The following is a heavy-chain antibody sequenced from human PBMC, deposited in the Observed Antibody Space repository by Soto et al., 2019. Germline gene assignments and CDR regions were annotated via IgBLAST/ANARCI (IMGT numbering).Heavy chain of an antibody. D-gene: IGHD3-22*01. CDR2: ISYDGSNK. V-gene: IGHV3-30*18. CDR3: AKDYYDSGGPDYYYYGMDV. Sequence: GGSLRLSCAASGFTFSSYGMHWVRQAPGKGLEWVAVISYDGSNKYYADSVKGRFTISRDNSKNTLYLQMNSLRAEDTAVYYCAKDYYDSGGPDYYYYGMDVWGQGTTVTVSS. J-gene: IGHJ6*02. CDR1: GFTFSSYG.